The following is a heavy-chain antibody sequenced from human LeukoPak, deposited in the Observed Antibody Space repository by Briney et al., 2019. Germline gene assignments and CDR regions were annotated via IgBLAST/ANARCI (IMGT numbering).Heavy chain of an antibody. CDR3: ARRTDYGDPDAFDI. CDR2: IIPIFGTA. J-gene: IGHJ3*02. Sequence: ASVTVSCKASGGTFSSYAISWVRQAPGQGLEWMGGIIPIFGTANYAQKFHSRVKITADESTSTAYMELSSLRSEDTAVYYCARRTDYGDPDAFDIWGQGTMVTVSS. V-gene: IGHV1-69*01. D-gene: IGHD4-17*01. CDR1: GGTFSSYA.